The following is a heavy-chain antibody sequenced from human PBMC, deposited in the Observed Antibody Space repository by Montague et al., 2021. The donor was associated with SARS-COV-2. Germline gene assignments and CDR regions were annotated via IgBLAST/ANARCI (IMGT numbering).Heavy chain of an antibody. CDR2: MSNSNSYI. D-gene: IGHD3-22*01. J-gene: IGHJ4*02. V-gene: IGHV3-21*01. CDR1: GFTFSSYS. CDR3: ARAAWGYYDSSGYPDY. Sequence: SLRLSCAASGFTFSSYSMNWVRQAPGKGLEWVSSMSNSNSYIYYADSVKGRFTISRDNAKNSLYLQMDSLRAEDTAVYYCARAAWGYYDSSGYPDYWGQGTLVTVSS.